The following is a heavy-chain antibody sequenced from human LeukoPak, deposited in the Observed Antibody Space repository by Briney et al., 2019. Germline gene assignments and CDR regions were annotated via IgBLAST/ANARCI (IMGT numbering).Heavy chain of an antibody. J-gene: IGHJ4*02. V-gene: IGHV3-48*01. Sequence: GGSLRLSCAASGFTFSNYSMNWVRQAPGKGLEWVSYITSGSSTIYYADSVKGRFTISRDNAKNTLYLQMDSLRGEDTAVYYCAKDFRIGYSAHFDYWGQGALVTVSS. CDR3: AKDFRIGYSAHFDY. CDR1: GFTFSNYS. D-gene: IGHD2-21*01. CDR2: ITSGSSTI.